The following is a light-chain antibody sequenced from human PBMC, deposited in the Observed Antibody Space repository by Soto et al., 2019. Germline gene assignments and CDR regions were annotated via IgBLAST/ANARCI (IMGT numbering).Light chain of an antibody. Sequence: EIVKTQSPATLSVSPGERATLSCRASQCVSSTLAWYQQKPGQAPRLLIYGASTRATGIPARFSGSGSGTEFTLTISSLQSEDFAVYYCQQYNNWPPWTFGQGTKVEIK. V-gene: IGKV3-15*01. CDR3: QQYNNWPPWT. CDR2: GAS. J-gene: IGKJ1*01. CDR1: QCVSST.